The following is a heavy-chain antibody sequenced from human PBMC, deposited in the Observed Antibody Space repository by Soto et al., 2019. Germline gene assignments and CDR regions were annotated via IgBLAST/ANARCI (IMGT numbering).Heavy chain of an antibody. V-gene: IGHV4-34*01. J-gene: IGHJ4*02. CDR1: GGSFSGYY. CDR3: ARGLWGYYDSSGYLDY. Sequence: QVQLQQWGAGLLKPSETLSLTCAVYGGSFSGYYLSWIRQPPGKGLEWIGEINHSGSTNYNPSLKSRVTISVDTSKNQFSLKLSSVTAADTAVYYCARGLWGYYDSSGYLDYWGQGTLVTVSS. CDR2: INHSGST. D-gene: IGHD3-22*01.